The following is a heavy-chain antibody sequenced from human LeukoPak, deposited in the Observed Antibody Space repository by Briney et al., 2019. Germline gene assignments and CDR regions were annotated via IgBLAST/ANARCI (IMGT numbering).Heavy chain of an antibody. CDR2: ISAYNGNT. CDR3: AREVSTLDY. D-gene: IGHD1-14*01. J-gene: IGHJ4*02. V-gene: IGHV1-18*01. Sequence: ASVKVSCKASGYTFTSYGISWVRQPPGQGREWMGWISAYNGNTNYAQKLQGRVTMTTDTSTSTAYRKLRSLRSDDTAVNYCAREVSTLDYWGQGTLVTVSS. CDR1: GYTFTSYG.